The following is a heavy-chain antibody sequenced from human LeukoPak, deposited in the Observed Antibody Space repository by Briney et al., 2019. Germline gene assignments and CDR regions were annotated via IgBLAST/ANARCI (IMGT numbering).Heavy chain of an antibody. CDR1: GYTFTGYY. Sequence: ASVKVSCKASGYTFTGYYMHWVGQAPGQGLEWMGWINPNSGGTDYAQKVQGRVTVTRDTSISTAYMELSRLRSDDTAVYYCARDLYYYDSSGYYYFDYWGQGTLVTVSS. D-gene: IGHD3-22*01. CDR2: INPNSGGT. CDR3: ARDLYYYDSSGYYYFDY. J-gene: IGHJ4*02. V-gene: IGHV1-2*02.